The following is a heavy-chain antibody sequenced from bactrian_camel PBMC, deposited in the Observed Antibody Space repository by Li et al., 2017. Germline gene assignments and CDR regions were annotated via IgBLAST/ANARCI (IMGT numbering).Heavy chain of an antibody. CDR1: GFTFASYV. D-gene: IGHD5*01. J-gene: IGHJ4*01. V-gene: IGHV3S40*01. Sequence: VQLVESGGGLVQPGGSLRLSCAASGFTFASYVMTWVRQAPGKGLEWVSAINSGGGSTYYAESVKGRFIISRDNTKNTLYLQLSSLKTEDTAMYYCAVYLGPTGWGKWFNYWGQGTQVTVS. CDR2: INSGGGST. CDR3: AVYLGPTGWGKWFNY.